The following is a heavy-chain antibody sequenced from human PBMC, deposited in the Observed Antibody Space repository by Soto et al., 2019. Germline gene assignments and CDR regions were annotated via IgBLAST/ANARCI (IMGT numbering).Heavy chain of an antibody. D-gene: IGHD1-1*01. V-gene: IGHV4-61*01. CDR2: IYYSGYT. J-gene: IGHJ5*02. CDR3: ARDLRYSEFDP. CDR1: GGSVSRGSYY. Sequence: SETLSLTCTVSGGSVSRGSYYWSWIRQPPGKGLEWIGYIYYSGYTNYNPSLKSRVTISVDTSKNQVSLKLSSVTAADTAVYYCARDLRYSEFDPWGQGTLVTVSS.